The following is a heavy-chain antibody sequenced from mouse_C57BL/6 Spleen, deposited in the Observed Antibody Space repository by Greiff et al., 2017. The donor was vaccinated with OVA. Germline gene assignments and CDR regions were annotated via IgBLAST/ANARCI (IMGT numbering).Heavy chain of an antibody. D-gene: IGHD2-3*01. J-gene: IGHJ4*01. CDR2: ISYDGSN. Sequence: EVKLVESGPGLVKPSQSLSLTCSVTGYSITSGYYWNWIRQFPGNKLEWMGYISYDGSNNYNPSLKNRISITRDTSKNQFFLKLNSVTTEDTATYYCARERGYDGYYEGDAMDYWGQGTSVTVSS. V-gene: IGHV3-6*01. CDR3: ARERGYDGYYEGDAMDY. CDR1: GYSITSGYY.